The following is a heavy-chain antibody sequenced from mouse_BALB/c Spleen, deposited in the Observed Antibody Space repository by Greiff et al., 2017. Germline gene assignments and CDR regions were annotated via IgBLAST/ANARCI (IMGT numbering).Heavy chain of an antibody. J-gene: IGHJ3*01. V-gene: IGHV5-9-3*01. Sequence: EVQLVESGGGLVKPGGSLKLSCAASGFTFSSYAMSWVRQTPEKRLEWVATISSGGSYTYYPDSVKGRFTISRHNAKNTLYLQMSSLRSEDTAMYYCARRDDYDGVFAYWGQGTLVTVSA. CDR1: GFTFSSYA. CDR3: ARRDDYDGVFAY. CDR2: ISSGGSYT. D-gene: IGHD2-4*01.